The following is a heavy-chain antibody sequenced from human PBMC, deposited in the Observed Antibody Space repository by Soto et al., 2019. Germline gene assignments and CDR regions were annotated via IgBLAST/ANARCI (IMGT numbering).Heavy chain of an antibody. J-gene: IGHJ3*02. D-gene: IGHD1-7*01. CDR3: AKGNSWSPALVLDI. CDR2: ISGSGGST. CDR1: GFTFSSYG. Sequence: PGGSLRLSCAASGFTFSSYGMNWVLQAPGKGLEWVSAISGSGGSTYYADSVKGRFTISRDSSKNTLYLQMNSLRAEDTAVYYCAKGNSWSPALVLDIWGQGTMVTVSS. V-gene: IGHV3-23*01.